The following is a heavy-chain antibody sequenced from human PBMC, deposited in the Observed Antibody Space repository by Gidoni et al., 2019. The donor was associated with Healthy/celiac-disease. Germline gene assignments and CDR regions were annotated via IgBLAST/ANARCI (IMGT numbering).Heavy chain of an antibody. V-gene: IGHV4-39*01. Sequence: QLQLQESGPGLVKPSETLSLTCTVSGGSISSRSYYWGWIRQPPGKGLEWMGSIYYSGSTYYNPSLKSRVTISVDTSKNQFSLKLSSVTAADTAVYYCASSGCSSTSCHYPDYWGQGTLVTVSS. CDR1: GGSISSRSYY. CDR3: ASSGCSSTSCHYPDY. D-gene: IGHD2-2*01. J-gene: IGHJ4*02. CDR2: IYYSGST.